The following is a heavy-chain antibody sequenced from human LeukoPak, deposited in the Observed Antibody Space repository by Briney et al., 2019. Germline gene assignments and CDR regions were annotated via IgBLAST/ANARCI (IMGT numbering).Heavy chain of an antibody. CDR1: GGTFSSYA. Sequence: SVKVFCKASGGTFSSYAISRVRQAPGQGLEWMGGIIPIFGTANYAQKFQGRVTITTDESTSTAYMELSSLRSEDTAVYYCARDRQLPYFDYWGQGTLVTVSS. V-gene: IGHV1-69*05. J-gene: IGHJ4*02. D-gene: IGHD5-18*01. CDR2: IIPIFGTA. CDR3: ARDRQLPYFDY.